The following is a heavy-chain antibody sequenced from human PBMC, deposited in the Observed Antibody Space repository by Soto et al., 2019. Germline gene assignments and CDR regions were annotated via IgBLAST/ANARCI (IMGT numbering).Heavy chain of an antibody. V-gene: IGHV1-18*04. CDR3: ARSAMAGDYYYYGMDV. CDR2: ISVYSGNT. Sequence: ASVKVSCKASGYTFSSYGITWVRQAPGQGLEWMGWISVYSGNTSYAQKPQDRVTMSTETSTSTAYMELRSLRSDDTAFYYCARSAMAGDYYYYGMDVWGRGTTITVSS. CDR1: GYTFSSYG. J-gene: IGHJ6*02. D-gene: IGHD6-19*01.